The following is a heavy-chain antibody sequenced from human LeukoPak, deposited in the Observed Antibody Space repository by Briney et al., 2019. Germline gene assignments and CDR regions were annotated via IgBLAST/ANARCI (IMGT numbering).Heavy chain of an antibody. J-gene: IGHJ6*03. CDR3: ARDVIWFGEYYYYYMDV. Sequence: GGSLRLSCAASGFTFRSYWMSWVRQAPGKGLEWVSSISSSSSYIYYADSVKGRFTISRDNAKNSLYLQMNSLRAEDTAVYYCARDVIWFGEYYYYYMDVWGKGTTVTISS. D-gene: IGHD3-10*01. V-gene: IGHV3-21*01. CDR2: ISSSSSYI. CDR1: GFTFRSYW.